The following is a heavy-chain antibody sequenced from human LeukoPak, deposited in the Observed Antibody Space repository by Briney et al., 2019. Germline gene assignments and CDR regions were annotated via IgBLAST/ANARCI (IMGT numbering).Heavy chain of an antibody. D-gene: IGHD3-22*01. CDR1: GGSISSGGYY. J-gene: IGHJ4*02. CDR2: IYYSGST. CDR3: AITRPSHYYDSSGYHI. V-gene: IGHV4-31*03. Sequence: PSETLSLTCTVSGGSISSGGYYWSWIRQHPGKGLEWIGYIYYSGSTYYNPSLKSRVTISVDTSKNQFSLKLSSVTAADTAVYYCAITRPSHYYDSSGYHIRGQGTLVTVSS.